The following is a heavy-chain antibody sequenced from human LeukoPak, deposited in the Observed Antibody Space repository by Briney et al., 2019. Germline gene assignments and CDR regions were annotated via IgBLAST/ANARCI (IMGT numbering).Heavy chain of an antibody. J-gene: IGHJ4*02. CDR2: INHSGST. Sequence: PSETLSLTCAGYGRSFSGYYWSWIRQPPGKGLEWIGEINHSGSTNYNPSLKSRVTISVDTSKNQFSLKLSSMTAADTAVYYCASLKDFDYYDSSGYYSYFDYWGQGTLVTVSS. CDR3: ASLKDFDYYDSSGYYSYFDY. V-gene: IGHV4-34*01. CDR1: GRSFSGYY. D-gene: IGHD3-22*01.